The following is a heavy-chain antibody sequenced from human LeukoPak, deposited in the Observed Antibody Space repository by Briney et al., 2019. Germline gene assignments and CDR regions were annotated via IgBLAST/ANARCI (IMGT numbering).Heavy chain of an antibody. V-gene: IGHV3-21*01. CDR3: PRDLLGGSFTA. D-gene: IGHD1-26*01. Sequence: PGGSVRLSCAASGVTFSSYSMNWVRQAPGKGREWVSSISSSSSYIYYADSVKGRFTISRDNATNSLDLQMNSLRGKDTVVYYCPRDLLGGSFTAWGPGTLVTVSS. CDR2: ISSSSSYI. CDR1: GVTFSSYS. J-gene: IGHJ5*02.